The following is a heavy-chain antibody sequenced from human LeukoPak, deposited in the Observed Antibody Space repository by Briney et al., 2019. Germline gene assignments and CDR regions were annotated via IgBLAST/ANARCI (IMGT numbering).Heavy chain of an antibody. CDR3: ARERDCSSTSCYDFDY. D-gene: IGHD2-2*01. CDR2: INTNTGNP. CDR1: GGTFSSYA. V-gene: IGHV7-4-1*02. Sequence: ASVKVSCKASGGTFSSYAISWVRQAPGQGLEWMGWINTNTGNPTYAQGFTGRFVFSLDTSVSTAYLQISSLKAEDTAVYYCARERDCSSTSCYDFDYWGQGTLVTVSS. J-gene: IGHJ4*02.